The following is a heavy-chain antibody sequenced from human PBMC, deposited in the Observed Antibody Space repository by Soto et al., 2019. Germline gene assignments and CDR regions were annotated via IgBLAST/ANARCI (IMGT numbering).Heavy chain of an antibody. CDR1: GFTFSSYA. CDR2: TGTSRKYT. CDR3: VRDRDWAFDI. D-gene: IGHD3-9*01. J-gene: IGHJ3*02. Sequence: PGGSLRLSCAASGFTFSSYAMHWVRQAPGKGLEWVSYTGTSRKYTFYADSVRGRFTISRDEARNSVYLQLNSLRDEDTAVYYCVRDRDWAFDIWGQGTMVTVSS. V-gene: IGHV3-21*05.